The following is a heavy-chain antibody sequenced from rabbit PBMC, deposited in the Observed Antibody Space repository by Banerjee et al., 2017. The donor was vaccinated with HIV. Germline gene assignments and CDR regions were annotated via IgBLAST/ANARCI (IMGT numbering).Heavy chain of an antibody. CDR1: GFSFSNKYV. Sequence: QSLEESGGDLVKPEGSLTLTCTASGFSFSNKYVMCWVRQAPGKGLGWIACINTSSGNTVYASWAKGEFPISKPWSTTVTLQITSLTAADTATYFCARDLAGVFGWNFNLWGPAPWSPS. V-gene: IGHV1S40*01. D-gene: IGHD4-1*01. J-gene: IGHJ4*01. CDR2: INTSSGNT. CDR3: ARDLAGVFGWNFNL.